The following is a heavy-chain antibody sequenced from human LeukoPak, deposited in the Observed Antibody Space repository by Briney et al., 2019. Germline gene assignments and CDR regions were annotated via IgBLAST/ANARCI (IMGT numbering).Heavy chain of an antibody. CDR2: IYHSGST. CDR1: GGSISSSNW. V-gene: IGHV4-4*02. CDR3: ARPPGYYDSSGYLFSDAFDI. D-gene: IGHD3-22*01. J-gene: IGHJ3*02. Sequence: SGTLSLTCAVSGGSISSSNWWSWVRQPPGKGPEWIGEIYHSGSTNYNPSLKSRVTISVDKSKNQFSLKLSSVTAADTAVYYCARPPGYYDSSGYLFSDAFDIWGQGTMVTVSS.